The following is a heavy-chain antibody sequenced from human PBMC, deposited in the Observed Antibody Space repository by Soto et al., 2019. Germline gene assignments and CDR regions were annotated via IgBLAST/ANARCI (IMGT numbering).Heavy chain of an antibody. CDR3: ARRSGDQQVCDF. CDR2: ISWDGGTT. CDR1: GFTFEDHG. D-gene: IGHD6-13*01. V-gene: IGHV3-20*01. Sequence: EVQLVESGGGVARPGGSLRLSCAASGFTFEDHGMSWVRHAPGKGLEWLSDISWDGGTTVYADSVKGRFTVSRNNAKSSLYLQMNSLKPGDTALYHCARRSGDQQVCDFWGQGTLVTVSS. J-gene: IGHJ4*02.